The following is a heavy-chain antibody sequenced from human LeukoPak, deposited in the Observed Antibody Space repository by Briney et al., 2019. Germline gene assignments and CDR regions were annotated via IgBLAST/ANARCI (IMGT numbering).Heavy chain of an antibody. CDR2: ISESGGST. V-gene: IGHV3-23*01. J-gene: IGHJ6*03. D-gene: IGHD3-3*01. CDR3: AKVMDYDFWSGYYNSYYNYYMDV. Sequence: GGSLRLSCAASGFIFNSYGMNWVRQTPGKGLEWVSGISESGGSTSYADSVKGRFTISRDNSKNTLYLQMNSLRAEDTAVYYCAKVMDYDFWSGYYNSYYNYYMDVWGKGTTVTVSS. CDR1: GFIFNSYG.